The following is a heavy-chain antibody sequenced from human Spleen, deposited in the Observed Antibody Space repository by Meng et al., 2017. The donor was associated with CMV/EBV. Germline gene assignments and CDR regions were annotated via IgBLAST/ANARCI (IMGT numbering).Heavy chain of an antibody. CDR2: IYSDATT. CDR1: GFSVSSNY. J-gene: IGHJ4*02. CDR3: ARDSALRDQFDD. Sequence: GESLKISCAASGFSVSSNYVSWVRQAPGKGLEWVSVIYSDATTRYADSVKGRFTISRDNSKNTVYLQMNSLRTEDTAVYYCARDSALRDQFDDWGQGTLVTVSS. V-gene: IGHV3-66*02. D-gene: IGHD2-21*01.